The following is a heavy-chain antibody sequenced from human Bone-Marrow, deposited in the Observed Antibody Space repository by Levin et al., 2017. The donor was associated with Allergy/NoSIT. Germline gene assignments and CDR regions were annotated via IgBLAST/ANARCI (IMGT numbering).Heavy chain of an antibody. Sequence: GGSLRLSCAVSGFTFNTYAMHWVRQAPGNGLEWLAVIWYDGTDKNYADSVKGRFTISRDNSKNTLYLQMNSLRAEDTGVYYCAREPTGYYYMDVWGKGTTVTVSS. D-gene: IGHD4-17*01. CDR1: GFTFNTYA. J-gene: IGHJ6*03. CDR3: AREPTGYYYMDV. V-gene: IGHV3-33*01. CDR2: IWYDGTDK.